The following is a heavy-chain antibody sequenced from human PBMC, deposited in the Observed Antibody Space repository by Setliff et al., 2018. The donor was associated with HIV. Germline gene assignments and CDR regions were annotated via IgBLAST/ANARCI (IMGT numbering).Heavy chain of an antibody. V-gene: IGHV1-8*02. J-gene: IGHJ3*02. CDR1: GYTFTSYD. CDR3: ARGSSYSSSWYVFRPQALNDAFDI. Sequence: ASVKVSCKASGYTFTSYDINWVRQATGQGLEWMGWMNPNSGNTGYAQKFQGRVTMTRNTSISTAYMELSSLRSEDTAVYYCARGSSYSSSWYVFRPQALNDAFDIWAQGTMGTVSS. CDR2: MNPNSGNT. D-gene: IGHD6-13*01.